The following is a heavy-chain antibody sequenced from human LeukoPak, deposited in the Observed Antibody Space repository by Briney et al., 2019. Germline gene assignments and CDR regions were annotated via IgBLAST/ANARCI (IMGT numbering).Heavy chain of an antibody. Sequence: PGGSLRLSCAASGFTFSSYAMSWVRQAPGKGLEWVSVIYSGGSTYYADSVKGRFTISRDNSKNTLYLQMNSLRAEDTAVYYCARGPFGEWLLLGAFDIWGQGTMVTVSS. V-gene: IGHV3-53*01. CDR3: ARGPFGEWLLLGAFDI. D-gene: IGHD3-3*02. CDR1: GFTFSSYA. CDR2: IYSGGST. J-gene: IGHJ3*02.